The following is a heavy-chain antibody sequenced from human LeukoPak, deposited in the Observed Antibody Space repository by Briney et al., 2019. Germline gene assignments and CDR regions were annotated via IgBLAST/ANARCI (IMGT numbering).Heavy chain of an antibody. D-gene: IGHD6-13*01. V-gene: IGHV1-18*01. CDR1: GYTFTNYG. J-gene: IGHJ4*02. CDR2: ISAYSGNT. CDR3: ARGEYSSSWDHYYFDY. Sequence: ASVKVSCKASGYTFTNYGISWVRQAPGQGLEWMGWISAYSGNTNYAQTFQGRVTMTRDTSITTAYLEVSSLRSDDTAVYYCARGEYSSSWDHYYFDYWGQGTLVTVSS.